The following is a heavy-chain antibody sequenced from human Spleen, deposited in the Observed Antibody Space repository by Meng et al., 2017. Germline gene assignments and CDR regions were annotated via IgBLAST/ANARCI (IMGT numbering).Heavy chain of an antibody. CDR2: IKSNTDGGTA. J-gene: IGHJ4*02. CDR1: GFDFSNAW. CDR3: TWDDKAVSDY. Sequence: PLVGAGGDCVKTGGSLRPSCASFGFDFSNAWMSWVRQAPGKGLEWVGRIKSNTDGGTAEYAAPVTGRFTISRDDSKSTLYLQMSGLRIDDTGVYYCTWDDKAVSDYWGQGTLVTVSS. D-gene: IGHD3-9*01. V-gene: IGHV3-15*01.